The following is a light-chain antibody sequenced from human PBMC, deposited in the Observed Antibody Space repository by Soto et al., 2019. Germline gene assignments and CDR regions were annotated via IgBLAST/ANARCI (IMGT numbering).Light chain of an antibody. CDR1: QSVSSSY. Sequence: EIVLTQSPGTLSLSPGERATLSCRASQSVSSSYLAWYQQKPGQAPRLLIYGASSRATGIPDRFSGSGSGTDVTLTINRLELEDFAVYYCDQYGSSPYTFGQGTKLEI. CDR3: DQYGSSPYT. CDR2: GAS. J-gene: IGKJ2*01. V-gene: IGKV3-20*01.